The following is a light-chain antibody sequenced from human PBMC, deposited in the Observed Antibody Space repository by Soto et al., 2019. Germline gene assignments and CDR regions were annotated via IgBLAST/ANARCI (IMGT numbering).Light chain of an antibody. V-gene: IGLV2-11*01. CDR3: CSYADNYLV. J-gene: IGLJ2*01. CDR1: SSDVGGYNY. CDR2: DVN. Sequence: QSVLTQPRSVSGSPGQSVTISCTGTSSDVGGYNYVSWYQQLPGKAPKFIIYDVNNRPSGVPDRFSGSKSGNTASLTVSGLQAEDEADYYCCSYADNYLVFGGGTKLTVL.